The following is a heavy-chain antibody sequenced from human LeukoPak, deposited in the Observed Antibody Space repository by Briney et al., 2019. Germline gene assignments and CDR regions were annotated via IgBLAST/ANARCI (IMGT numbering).Heavy chain of an antibody. V-gene: IGHV4-61*05. Sequence: SETLSLTCSVSGGSISSYGYYWAWIRQPPGKGLEWIGYIYSSGSTNYNPSLKSRVTISVDTSKNQFSLKLSSVTAADTAVYYCARYYYYMDVWGKGTTVTVSS. J-gene: IGHJ6*03. CDR3: ARYYYYMDV. CDR1: GGSISSYGYY. CDR2: IYSSGST.